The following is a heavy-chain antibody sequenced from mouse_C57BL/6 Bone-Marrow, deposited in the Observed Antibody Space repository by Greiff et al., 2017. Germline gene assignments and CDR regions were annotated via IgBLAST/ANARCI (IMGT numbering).Heavy chain of an antibody. CDR2: ISYSGST. V-gene: IGHV3-8*01. CDR3: ARSYYGSSGYFDV. D-gene: IGHD1-1*01. Sequence: EVKLVESGPGLAKPSQTLSLTCSVTGYSITSDYWNWIRKFPGNKLEYMGYISYSGSTYYNPSLKSRISITRDTSKNQYYLQLNSVTTEDTATYYCARSYYGSSGYFDVRGTGTTVTVSS. CDR1: GYSITSDY. J-gene: IGHJ1*03.